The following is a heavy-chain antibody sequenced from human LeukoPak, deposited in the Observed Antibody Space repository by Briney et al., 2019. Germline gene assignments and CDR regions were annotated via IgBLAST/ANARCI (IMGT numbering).Heavy chain of an antibody. CDR3: ARGSVTMVRGVRGNWFDP. Sequence: SETLSLTCTVSGGSISSYYWSWIRQPLGKGLEWIGYIYYSGSTNYNPSLKSRVTISVDTSKNQFSLKLSSVTAADTAVYYCARGSVTMVRGVRGNWFDPWGQGTLVTVSS. CDR2: IYYSGST. J-gene: IGHJ5*02. V-gene: IGHV4-59*01. D-gene: IGHD3-10*01. CDR1: GGSISSYY.